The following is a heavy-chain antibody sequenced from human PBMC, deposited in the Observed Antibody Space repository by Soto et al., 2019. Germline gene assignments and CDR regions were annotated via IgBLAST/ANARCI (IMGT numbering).Heavy chain of an antibody. CDR2: INHSGST. D-gene: IGHD6-6*01. J-gene: IGHJ5*02. CDR3: ARGGPYSSSLADDPFDP. CDR1: GGSFSGYY. V-gene: IGHV4-34*01. Sequence: PSETLSLTCAVYGGSFSGYYWSWIRQPPGKGLEWIGEINHSGSTNYNPSLKSRVTISVDTSKNQFSLKLSSVTAADTAVYYCARGGPYSSSLADDPFDPWGQGTLVTVSS.